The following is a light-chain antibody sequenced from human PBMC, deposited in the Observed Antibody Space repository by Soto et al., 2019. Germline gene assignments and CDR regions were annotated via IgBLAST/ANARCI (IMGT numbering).Light chain of an antibody. Sequence: QSALTQPASVSGSPGQSITISCTGTSSDVGGYNYVSWYQQHPGKAPKLMIYEVNSRPSGVSNRFSGSKSGNTASLTISGLQAEDEAEYFCSSSAGRRTLYVFGTGTKVTLL. CDR3: SSSAGRRTLYV. J-gene: IGLJ1*01. CDR2: EVN. CDR1: SSDVGGYNY. V-gene: IGLV2-14*01.